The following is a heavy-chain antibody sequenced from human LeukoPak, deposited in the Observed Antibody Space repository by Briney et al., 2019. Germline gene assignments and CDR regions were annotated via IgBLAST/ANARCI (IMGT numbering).Heavy chain of an antibody. CDR3: ARDSYDYVWGSYRVDTPFDY. CDR2: ISSSSSTI. J-gene: IGHJ4*02. V-gene: IGHV3-48*01. CDR1: GFTFSSYS. D-gene: IGHD3-16*02. Sequence: GGSLRLSCAASGFTFSSYSMNWVRQAPGKGLEWVSYISSSSSTIYYADSVKGRFTISRDNAKSSLYLQMNSLRAEDTAVYYCARDSYDYVWGSYRVDTPFDYWGQGTLVTVSS.